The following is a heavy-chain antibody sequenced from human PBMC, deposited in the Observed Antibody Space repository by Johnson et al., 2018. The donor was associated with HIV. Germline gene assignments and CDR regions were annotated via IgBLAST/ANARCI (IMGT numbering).Heavy chain of an antibody. Sequence: EVQLVESGGGVVQPGRSLRLACAASGFTFHDYAMHWVRQAPGKGLEWVSRISWNSGSLGYADSVKGRFSISRDNSKNTLYLQMNSLRAEDTALYYCAREEGTDILTRGDAFDIWGQGTMVTVSS. CDR1: GFTFHDYA. J-gene: IGHJ3*02. V-gene: IGHV3-9*01. CDR2: ISWNSGSL. CDR3: AREEGTDILTRGDAFDI. D-gene: IGHD3-9*01.